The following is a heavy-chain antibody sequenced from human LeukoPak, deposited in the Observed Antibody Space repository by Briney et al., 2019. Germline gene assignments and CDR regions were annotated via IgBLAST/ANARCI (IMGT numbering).Heavy chain of an antibody. CDR2: IKQDGSEK. V-gene: IGHV3-7*04. D-gene: IGHD3-22*01. J-gene: IGHJ4*02. Sequence: PGGSLRLSCAASGFTFSSYWMIWVRQAPGKGLEWVANIKQDGSEKYHVDSVKGRFTISRDNAKNSLYLQMNSLRAEDTAVYYCARDRRYYEYYEYWGQGTLVTVSS. CDR3: ARDRRYYEYYEY. CDR1: GFTFSSYW.